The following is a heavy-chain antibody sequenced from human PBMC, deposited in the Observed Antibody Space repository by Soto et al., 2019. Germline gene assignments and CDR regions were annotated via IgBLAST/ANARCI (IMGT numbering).Heavy chain of an antibody. CDR2: IYHSGST. CDR3: ARGVSSSGWYYSFDP. CDR1: GGSISSGSYS. Sequence: SETLSLTCAVSGGSISSGSYSWSWIRQPPGKGLEWLGYIYHSGSTSYNPSLKSRVTISVDRSKNQFSLKLSSVTAADTAVYYCARGVSSSGWYYSFDPWCQGTLVTVSS. J-gene: IGHJ5*02. D-gene: IGHD6-19*01. V-gene: IGHV4-30-2*01.